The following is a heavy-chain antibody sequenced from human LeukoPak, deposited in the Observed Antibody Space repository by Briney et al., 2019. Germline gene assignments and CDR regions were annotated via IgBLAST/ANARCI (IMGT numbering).Heavy chain of an antibody. CDR2: IYYSGST. D-gene: IGHD1-26*01. CDR1: GGSISSSSYS. Sequence: SETLSLTCTVSGGSISSSSYSWGWIRQPPGKGLEWLGSIYYSGSTYYNPSLKSRVTIPVDTSKNQFSLKLSSVTAADTAVYYCARDREVGATKGYYYMDVWGKGTTVTVSS. CDR3: ARDREVGATKGYYYMDV. V-gene: IGHV4-39*07. J-gene: IGHJ6*03.